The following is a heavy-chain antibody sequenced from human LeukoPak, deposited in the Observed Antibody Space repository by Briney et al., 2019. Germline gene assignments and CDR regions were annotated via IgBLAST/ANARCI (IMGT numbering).Heavy chain of an antibody. CDR3: AKARIAAAGTGAFDV. V-gene: IGHV1-18*01. CDR2: ISAYTGYT. D-gene: IGHD6-13*01. Sequence: ASVKVSCKASGYSFSSYGISWVRQAPGQGLEWMGWISAYTGYTKYAQKFQGRVTMTTDTSTSSAHMELRSLRSDDTAVYYCAKARIAAAGTGAFDVWGQGTMVTVSS. J-gene: IGHJ3*01. CDR1: GYSFSSYG.